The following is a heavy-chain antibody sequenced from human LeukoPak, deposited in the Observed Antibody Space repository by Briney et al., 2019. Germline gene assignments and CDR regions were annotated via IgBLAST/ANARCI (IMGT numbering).Heavy chain of an antibody. Sequence: GESLKISCKGSGYSFTSYWIGWVRQMPGKGLEWMGIIYPGDSDTRYSPSFQGQVTISADKSISTAYLQWGSLKASDTAMYYCARPISTVTNAFDIWGQGTMVTVSS. D-gene: IGHD4-17*01. J-gene: IGHJ3*02. CDR3: ARPISTVTNAFDI. V-gene: IGHV5-51*01. CDR1: GYSFTSYW. CDR2: IYPGDSDT.